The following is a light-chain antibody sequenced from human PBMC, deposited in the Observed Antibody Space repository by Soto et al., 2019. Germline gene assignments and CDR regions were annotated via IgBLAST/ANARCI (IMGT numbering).Light chain of an antibody. CDR1: SSNIGAGYD. Sequence: QSVLTQPTSVSGAPGQRVTISCTGSSSNIGAGYDVHWYQQLPGTAPKLLIYGNSNRPSGVPDRFSGSKSGTSASLAITGLQAEDEADYYCQSYDSSLSDWVFGGGTQLTVL. CDR3: QSYDSSLSDWV. V-gene: IGLV1-40*01. CDR2: GNS. J-gene: IGLJ3*02.